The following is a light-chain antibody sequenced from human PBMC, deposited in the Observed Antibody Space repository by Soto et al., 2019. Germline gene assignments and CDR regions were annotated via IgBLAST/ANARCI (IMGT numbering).Light chain of an antibody. Sequence: EIVMTQSPATLSVSPGERATLSCRASQSVSSNLAWYQQKPGQAPRLLIYGASTRATGIPARFSGSGSGTEFTLTISSLQSEDFATFYCQQSYTVPHTFGQGTKVEI. CDR3: QQSYTVPHT. CDR1: QSVSSN. V-gene: IGKV3-15*01. J-gene: IGKJ2*01. CDR2: GAS.